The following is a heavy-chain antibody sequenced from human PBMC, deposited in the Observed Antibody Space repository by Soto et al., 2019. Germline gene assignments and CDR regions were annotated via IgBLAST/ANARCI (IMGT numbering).Heavy chain of an antibody. D-gene: IGHD1-1*01. CDR3: ATGRSTRFDP. J-gene: IGHJ5*02. V-gene: IGHV3-30*03. CDR2: ISFDGTAK. Sequence: VGSLRLSCVASGFTFNRYGMHWVRQAPGKGLEWVAEISFDGTAKYYAESVKGRFTVSRDNGNNTLHLEMNSLGAKDTAVYFCATGRSTRFDPWGQGTLVTVSS. CDR1: GFTFNRYG.